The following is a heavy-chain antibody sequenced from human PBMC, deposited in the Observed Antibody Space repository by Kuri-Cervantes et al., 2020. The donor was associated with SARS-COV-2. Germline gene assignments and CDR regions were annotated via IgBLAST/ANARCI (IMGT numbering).Heavy chain of an antibody. CDR1: GFIFSNYG. J-gene: IGHJ4*02. Sequence: GESLKISCAASGFIFSNYGMHWVRQSPGKGLEWVAFTSYDGSNAYYADSVRGRFTVSRDNSKNTLSLQMNGLRAEDTAVYYCAKDIGTRGTNFVTYDYWGQGDLVTVSS. V-gene: IGHV3-30*18. CDR2: TSYDGSNA. CDR3: AKDIGTRGTNFVTYDY. D-gene: IGHD3-3*01.